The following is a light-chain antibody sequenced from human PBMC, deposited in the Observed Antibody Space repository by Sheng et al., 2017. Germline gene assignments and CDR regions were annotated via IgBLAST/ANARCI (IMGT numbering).Light chain of an antibody. Sequence: QSALTQPPSVSGSPGHSVTISCTGTSSDVGSYNRVSWYQQPPGTAPKLLIYEVSNRPPGVPDRFSGSKFGNTASLTISGLQAEDEADYYCSSYTRSRTYVFGTGTKVTVL. J-gene: IGLJ1*01. CDR2: EVS. V-gene: IGLV2-18*02. CDR3: SSYTRSRTYV. CDR1: SSDVGSYNR.